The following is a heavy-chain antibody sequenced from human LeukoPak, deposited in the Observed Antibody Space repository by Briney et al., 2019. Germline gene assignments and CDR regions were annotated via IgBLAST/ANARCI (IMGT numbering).Heavy chain of an antibody. D-gene: IGHD3-22*01. J-gene: IGHJ4*02. Sequence: PSETLSLTCTVSGGSISSHNWNWIRQPPGEGLEWIGDIYNSGSPNYNPSLKSRVTISVDTSKNQFSLKLSSVAAADKAESYCARVDSSGYYTFFDYWGQGTLVTVSS. CDR3: ARVDSSGYYTFFDY. V-gene: IGHV4-59*11. CDR1: GGSISSHN. CDR2: IYNSGSP.